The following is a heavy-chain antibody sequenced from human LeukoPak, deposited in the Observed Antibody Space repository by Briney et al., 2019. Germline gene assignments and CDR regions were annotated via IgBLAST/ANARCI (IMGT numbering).Heavy chain of an antibody. CDR2: IYTSGST. V-gene: IGHV4-4*07. CDR3: AREDYDILTGYYPYYYMDV. J-gene: IGHJ6*03. D-gene: IGHD3-9*01. CDR1: GGSISSYY. Sequence: SETLSLTCTVSGGSISSYYWSSIRQPAGKGLEWIGRIYTSGSTNYNPSLKSRVTMSVDTSKNQFSLKLSSVTAADTAVYYCAREDYDILTGYYPYYYMDVWGKGTTVTVSS.